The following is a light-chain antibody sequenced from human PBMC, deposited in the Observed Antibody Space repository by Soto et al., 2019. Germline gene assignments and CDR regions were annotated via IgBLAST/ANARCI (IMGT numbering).Light chain of an antibody. J-gene: IGKJ5*01. CDR2: GAS. Sequence: EIVLTQSPVTLSVSTGERATLSCRASQSVGNKLGWDKQRPGQAPRLLIIGASTRATGVPAKFSGSGSGKEFSLTIDNLQSEDSAIYYCHQYASWSPFTFGQGTRLEIK. CDR3: HQYASWSPFT. CDR1: QSVGNK. V-gene: IGKV3-15*01.